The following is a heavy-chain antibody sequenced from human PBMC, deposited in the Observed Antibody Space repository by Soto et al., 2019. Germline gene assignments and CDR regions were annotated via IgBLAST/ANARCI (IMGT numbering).Heavy chain of an antibody. CDR1: GFTFSSYW. CDR2: IKSDGSGT. J-gene: IGHJ4*02. Sequence: EVQLVESGGGLVQPGESLTLSCAASGFTFSSYWMHWVRQAPGKGLVWVSRIKSDGSGTYYADSVKGRLTISRDNAKKTFYLQMNSLRVEDTAVYFCARGDGERYDGNGYLGRHWGQGPLVTVSS. D-gene: IGHD3-22*01. CDR3: ARGDGERYDGNGYLGRH. V-gene: IGHV3-74*01.